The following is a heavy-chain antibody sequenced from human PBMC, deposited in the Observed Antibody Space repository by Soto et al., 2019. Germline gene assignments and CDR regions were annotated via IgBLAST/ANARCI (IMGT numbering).Heavy chain of an antibody. CDR3: ARSLYYDFWSGSEGGNQNWFDP. V-gene: IGHV4-30-4*01. D-gene: IGHD3-3*01. J-gene: IGHJ5*02. CDR2: IYYSGST. CDR1: GGSISSCDYY. Sequence: PSETLSLTCTVSGGSISSCDYYWSWIRQPPGKGLEWIGYIYYSGSTYYNPSLKSRVTISVDTSKNQFSLKLSSVTAADTAVYYCARSLYYDFWSGSEGGNQNWFDPWGQGTLVTVSS.